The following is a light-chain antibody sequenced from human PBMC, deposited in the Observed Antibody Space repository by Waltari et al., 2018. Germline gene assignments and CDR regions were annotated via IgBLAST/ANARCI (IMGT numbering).Light chain of an antibody. V-gene: IGKV3-11*01. CDR1: QSVSNY. Sequence: EIVLTQSPATLSLSPGERATLSCRASQSVSNYLACYQQKPGQAPRLLIYDASTRATGTPARFSGSGSGTDFSLTISSLEPEDFAVYYCQQRGNGLTFGGGTKVEIK. CDR2: DAS. CDR3: QQRGNGLT. J-gene: IGKJ4*01.